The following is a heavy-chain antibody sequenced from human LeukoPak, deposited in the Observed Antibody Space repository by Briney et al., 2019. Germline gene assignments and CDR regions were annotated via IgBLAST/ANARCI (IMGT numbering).Heavy chain of an antibody. CDR1: GGTFSSYA. CDR3: ARRAGEYSHPYDY. CDR2: IIPIFGTA. D-gene: IGHD4-17*01. J-gene: IGHJ4*02. V-gene: IGHV1-69*06. Sequence: SVKVSCKASGGTFSSYAISWVRQAPGQGLEWMGGIIPIFGTANYAQKFQGRVTITADKSTSTAYMELSSLRAEDTAVYYCARRAGEYSHPYDYWGQGTLVTVSS.